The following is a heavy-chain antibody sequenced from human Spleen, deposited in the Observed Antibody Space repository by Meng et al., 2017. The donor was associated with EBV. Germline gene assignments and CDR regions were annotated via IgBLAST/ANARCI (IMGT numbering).Heavy chain of an antibody. D-gene: IGHD3-10*01. Sequence: QLMTCGSEFNKPRDVVKVSCKASGYTFTSYAMNWVRHAPGQGLELMGWINTNTVNPTYAQGFTGRFVFSLDTSVSTAYLQISSLKAEDTAVYYCARGVPNYYGQFDPWGQGTLVTVSS. J-gene: IGHJ5*02. V-gene: IGHV7-4-1*02. CDR3: ARGVPNYYGQFDP. CDR1: GYTFTSYA. CDR2: INTNTVNP.